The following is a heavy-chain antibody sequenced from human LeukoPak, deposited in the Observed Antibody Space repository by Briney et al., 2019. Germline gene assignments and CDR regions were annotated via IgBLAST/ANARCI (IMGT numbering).Heavy chain of an antibody. Sequence: GGSLRLSCAASGFTFNNYAMSWVRQAPGKGLEWVSLISGSTGSTFYADSMKGRFTVSRDNSKNTLYLQMNSLRPEDTAVYYCAKGGDILTGYYLYWYFDLWGRGTLVTVSS. CDR2: ISGSTGST. J-gene: IGHJ2*01. D-gene: IGHD3-9*01. CDR1: GFTFNNYA. V-gene: IGHV3-23*01. CDR3: AKGGDILTGYYLYWYFDL.